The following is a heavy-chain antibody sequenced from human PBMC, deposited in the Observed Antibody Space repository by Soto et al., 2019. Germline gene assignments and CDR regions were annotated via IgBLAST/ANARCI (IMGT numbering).Heavy chain of an antibody. CDR1: GGSFSGYY. V-gene: IGHV4-34*01. J-gene: IGHJ5*02. D-gene: IGHD3-16*02. CDR3: ARGPSSTIITFGGVIAKYNWFDP. CDR2: INHSGST. Sequence: TLSLTCAVYGGSFSGYYWSWIRQPPGKGLEWIGEINHSGSTNYNPSLKSRVTISVDTSKNQFSLKLSSVTAADTAVYYCARGPSSTIITFGGVIAKYNWFDPWGQGTLVTVSS.